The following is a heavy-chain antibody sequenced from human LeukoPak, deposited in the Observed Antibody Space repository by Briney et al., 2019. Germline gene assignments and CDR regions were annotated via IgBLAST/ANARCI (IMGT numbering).Heavy chain of an antibody. CDR2: IYYSGST. V-gene: IGHV4-59*01. J-gene: IGHJ4*02. CDR3: ARGGYSYGSYYFDY. D-gene: IGHD5-18*01. Sequence: IPSETLSLTCTVSGGSISSYYWSWIRQPPGKGLEWIGYIYYSGSTNYNPSLKSRVTISVDTSKNQFSLKLSSVTAADTAVYYCARGGYSYGSYYFDYWGQGTLVTVSS. CDR1: GGSISSYY.